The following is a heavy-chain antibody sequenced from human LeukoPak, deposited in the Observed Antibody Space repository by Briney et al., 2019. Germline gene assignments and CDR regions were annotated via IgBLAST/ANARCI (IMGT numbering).Heavy chain of an antibody. D-gene: IGHD6-13*01. V-gene: IGHV1-18*01. CDR3: ARDGGSSWYGDYYYYYMDV. CDR1: GYTFTSYG. J-gene: IGHJ6*03. Sequence: ASVKVSCKASGYTFTSYGISWVRQAPGQGLEWMGWISAYNGNTNYAQKLQGRVTMPTDTSTSTAYMELRSLRSDDTAVYYCARDGGSSWYGDYYYYYMDVWGKGTTVTVSS. CDR2: ISAYNGNT.